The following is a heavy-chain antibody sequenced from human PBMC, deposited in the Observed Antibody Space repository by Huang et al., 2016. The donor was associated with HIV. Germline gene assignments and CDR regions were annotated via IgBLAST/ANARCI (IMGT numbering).Heavy chain of an antibody. Sequence: QVQLVQSGTEVKKPGASVKVSCKASGYTFASYGISWVRQAPGQGLEWMGWIGADNGDTNYAQNLQGRVTMTTDTSASTAYMELRSLRSDDTAVYYCARDPPYSNFPLDYWGQGTLVTVSS. V-gene: IGHV1-18*04. D-gene: IGHD4-4*01. CDR2: IGADNGDT. CDR1: GYTFASYG. CDR3: ARDPPYSNFPLDY. J-gene: IGHJ4*02.